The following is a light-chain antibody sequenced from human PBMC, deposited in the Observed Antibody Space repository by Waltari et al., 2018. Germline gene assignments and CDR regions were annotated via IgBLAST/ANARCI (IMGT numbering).Light chain of an antibody. CDR2: WAS. CDR1: QSVLYHPNNKNY. J-gene: IGKJ2*01. CDR3: QHYFSIPPHT. V-gene: IGKV4-1*01. Sequence: DIVMTQSPEYLAVSLGRRAHIHCTSTQSVLYHPNNKNYLAWYQQKPGQPPSLLIYWASTRESSVPDRFTGSGSGTDFTLTISSLQAEDVAVYYCQHYFSIPPHTFGQGTKLEIK.